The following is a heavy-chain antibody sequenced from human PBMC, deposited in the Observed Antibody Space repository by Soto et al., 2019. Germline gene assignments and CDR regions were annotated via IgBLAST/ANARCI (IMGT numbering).Heavy chain of an antibody. CDR3: ARVQRGYDFAY. V-gene: IGHV1-18*01. CDR1: GYTFTSYG. D-gene: IGHD5-12*01. J-gene: IGHJ4*02. Sequence: QVQLVQSGAEVKKPGASVKVSCKASGYTFTSYGINWVRQAPGQGLEWMGWISAYNGNTHYAQKLQGRVTMTTDTPTSTAYMELRTLTSDDTAVYYCARVQRGYDFAYWGQGTLVTVSS. CDR2: ISAYNGNT.